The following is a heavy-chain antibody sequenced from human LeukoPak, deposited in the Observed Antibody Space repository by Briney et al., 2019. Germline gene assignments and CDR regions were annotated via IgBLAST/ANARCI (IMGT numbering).Heavy chain of an antibody. CDR3: ARVPQAAAASSWFDP. CDR1: GYTFTSYG. CDR2: ISVYNGNT. V-gene: IGHV1-18*01. D-gene: IGHD6-13*01. Sequence: GASVKVSCKASGYTFTSYGISWVRQAPGQGLEWMGWISVYNGNTSYAQKLQGRVTMTTDTSTSTAYMELRSLRSDDTAVYYCARVPQAAAASSWFDPWGQGTLVTVSS. J-gene: IGHJ5*02.